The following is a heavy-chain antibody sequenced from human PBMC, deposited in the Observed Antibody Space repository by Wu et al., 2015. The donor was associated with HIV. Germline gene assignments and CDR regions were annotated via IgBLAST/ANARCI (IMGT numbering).Heavy chain of an antibody. V-gene: IGHV1-69*05. J-gene: IGHJ4*02. Sequence: QVQLLQSGAEVKKPGSSVKVSCKASGGTFSSYAISWVRQAPGQGLVWMGGIIPIFGTANYAQKFQGRLTITTDGSTSTVFMELSSLRSEDTAVYYCARGYSSGNMLDSPFDYWGQGTLVTVSS. CDR3: ARGYSSGNMLDSPFDY. CDR2: IIPIFGTA. CDR1: GGTFSSYA. D-gene: IGHD2-15*01.